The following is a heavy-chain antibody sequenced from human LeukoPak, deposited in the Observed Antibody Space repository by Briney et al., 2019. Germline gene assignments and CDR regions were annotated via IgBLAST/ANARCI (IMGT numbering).Heavy chain of an antibody. Sequence: GGSLRLSCAASGFTFSSSAMSWVRQAPGKGLEWVSSISSSSSYIYYADSVKGRFTISRDNAKNSLYLQMNSLRAEDTAVYYCARDSSSWSYFDYWGQGTLVTVSS. D-gene: IGHD6-13*01. CDR2: ISSSSSYI. V-gene: IGHV3-21*01. J-gene: IGHJ4*02. CDR1: GFTFSSSA. CDR3: ARDSSSWSYFDY.